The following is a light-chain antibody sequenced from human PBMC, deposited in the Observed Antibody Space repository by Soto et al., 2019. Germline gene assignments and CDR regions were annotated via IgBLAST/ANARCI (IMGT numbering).Light chain of an antibody. V-gene: IGKV4-1*01. CDR3: QQYYSPWT. Sequence: DIVMTQSPDSLAVSLGERATINCKSSQSVLYSSNNKNYLAWYQQKPGQPPKLLIYWASTRESGVPDRFSGSWSGKDFTLTISSLQAEDVAVYYCQQYYSPWTFGQGTKVELK. CDR1: QSVLYSSNNKNY. CDR2: WAS. J-gene: IGKJ1*01.